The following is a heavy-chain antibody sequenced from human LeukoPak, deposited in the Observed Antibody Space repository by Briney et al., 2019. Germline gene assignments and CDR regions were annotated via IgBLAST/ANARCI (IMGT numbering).Heavy chain of an antibody. D-gene: IGHD6-19*01. CDR1: GYTFTSYY. Sequence: ASVKVSCKASGYTFTSYYIHWVRQAPGQGLEWMGLINPSGGSTNYAQKFQGRVTITRNTSISTAYMELSSLRSEDTAVYYCARGRLSSSGWYGYYYYYMDVWGKGTTVTVSS. V-gene: IGHV1-46*01. CDR3: ARGRLSSSGWYGYYYYYMDV. CDR2: INPSGGST. J-gene: IGHJ6*03.